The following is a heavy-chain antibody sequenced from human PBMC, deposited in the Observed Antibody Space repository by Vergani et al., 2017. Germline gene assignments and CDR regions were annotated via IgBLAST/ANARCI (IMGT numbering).Heavy chain of an antibody. Sequence: QVQLVQSGAEVKKPGASVKVSCKVSGYTLTELSMHWVRQAPGKGLEWMGGFDPEDGETIYAQKFQGRVTMTEDTSTDTAYMELSSLRSADTSVYYCATRAPGYISIWSILYFELWGRGTLVTGSS. V-gene: IGHV1-24*01. J-gene: IGHJ2*01. CDR3: ATRAPGYISIWSILYFEL. D-gene: IGHD6-13*01. CDR1: GYTLTELS. CDR2: FDPEDGET.